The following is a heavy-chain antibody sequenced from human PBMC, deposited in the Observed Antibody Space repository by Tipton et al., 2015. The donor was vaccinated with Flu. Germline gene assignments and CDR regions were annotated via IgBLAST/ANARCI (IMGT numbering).Heavy chain of an antibody. CDR1: GGSISSYY. CDR3: AGGENDVAASSWFDP. Sequence: TLSLTCTVSGGSISSYYWSWIRQPPGKGLAWIGYIYYSGSTNYNPSLKSRVTISVDTSKNQFSLKLSSVTAADTAVYYCAGGENDVAASSWFDPWGQGTLVTVSS. J-gene: IGHJ5*02. D-gene: IGHD1-26*01. CDR2: IYYSGST. V-gene: IGHV4-59*01.